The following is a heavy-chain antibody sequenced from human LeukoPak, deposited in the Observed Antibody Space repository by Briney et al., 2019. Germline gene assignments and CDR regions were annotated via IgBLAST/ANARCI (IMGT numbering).Heavy chain of an antibody. D-gene: IGHD1-26*01. Sequence: ASVKVSCKAYGYTFSSYAISWVRQAPGQGLEWMGWITTDKGNTNYAQKFQGRVTLTTDTSTSTAYMELRSLRPDDTAVYYCARRSGTYSDFDYWGQGTLVTVSS. J-gene: IGHJ4*02. CDR2: ITTDKGNT. V-gene: IGHV1-18*01. CDR3: ARRSGTYSDFDY. CDR1: GYTFSSYA.